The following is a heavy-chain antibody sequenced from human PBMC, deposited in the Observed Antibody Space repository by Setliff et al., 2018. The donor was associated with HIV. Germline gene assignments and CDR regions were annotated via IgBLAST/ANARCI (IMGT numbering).Heavy chain of an antibody. Sequence: SETLSLTCAVYGGSFSGYYWSWIRQSPGKGLEWIGEINYGRTTNYNPSLESRVTISVDTSKNQFSLRMKSVNAGDTGKYYCVRRRGPMVRGVDTSPSYYFDYWGQGTLVNVSS. J-gene: IGHJ4*02. CDR3: VRRRGPMVRGVDTSPSYYFDY. V-gene: IGHV4-34*01. CDR1: GGSFSGYY. D-gene: IGHD3-10*01. CDR2: INYGRTT.